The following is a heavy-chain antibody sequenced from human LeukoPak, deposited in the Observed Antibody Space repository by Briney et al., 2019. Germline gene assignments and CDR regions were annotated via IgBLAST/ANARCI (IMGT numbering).Heavy chain of an antibody. V-gene: IGHV3-30*04. CDR2: ISYDGSNE. D-gene: IGHD2-15*01. CDR3: ARVLRYCSGGNCYSGGLGYMDV. CDR1: GFTFSSYV. J-gene: IGHJ6*03. Sequence: GGSLRLSCAASGFTFSSYVMHWVRQAPGKGLEWVAIISYDGSNEYYAGSVKGRFTISRDNSKNTLYLQMNSLRAEDTAVYYCARVLRYCSGGNCYSGGLGYMDVWGKGTTVTISS.